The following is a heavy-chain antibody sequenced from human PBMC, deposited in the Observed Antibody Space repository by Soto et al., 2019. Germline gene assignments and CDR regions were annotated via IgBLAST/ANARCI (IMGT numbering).Heavy chain of an antibody. CDR1: GGTFSSYA. D-gene: IGHD3-9*01. V-gene: IGHV1-69*13. J-gene: IGHJ6*02. CDR2: IIPIFGTA. CDR3: ARGIGPHPYDILTGSFYGMDV. Sequence: SVKVSCKASGGTFSSYAISWVRQAPGQGLEWMGGIIPIFGTANYAQKFQGRATITADESTSTAYMELSSLRSEDTAVYYCARGIGPHPYDILTGSFYGMDVWGQGTTVTVSS.